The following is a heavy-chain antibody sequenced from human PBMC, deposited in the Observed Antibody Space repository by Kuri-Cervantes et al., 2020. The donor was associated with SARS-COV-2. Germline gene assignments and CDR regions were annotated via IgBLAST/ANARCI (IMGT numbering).Heavy chain of an antibody. CDR3: ARGGYYDFWSGYLRDSYYYMDV. CDR2: IIPIFGTA. V-gene: IGHV1-69*05. CDR1: GGTFSSYA. Sequence: SVKVSCKASGGTFSSYAISWVRQAPGQGLEWMGGIIPIFGTANYAQKFQGRVTITTDESTSTAYMELSSLRSEDTAVYYCARGGYYDFWSGYLRDSYYYMDVWGKGTTVTVSS. D-gene: IGHD3-3*01. J-gene: IGHJ6*03.